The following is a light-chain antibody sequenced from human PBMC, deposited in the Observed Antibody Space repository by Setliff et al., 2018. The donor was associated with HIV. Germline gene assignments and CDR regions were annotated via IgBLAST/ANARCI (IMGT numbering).Light chain of an antibody. CDR1: SIDVGGYNY. CDR3: SSYTSSSTSYV. Sequence: QSALTQPASVSGSPGQSITISCTGTSIDVGGYNYVSWYRQHPGKAPKLMIYDVSNRPSGVSNRFSGSKSDNTASLTISGLQAEDEADYYCSSYTSSSTSYVFGTGTKVTVL. CDR2: DVS. J-gene: IGLJ1*01. V-gene: IGLV2-14*01.